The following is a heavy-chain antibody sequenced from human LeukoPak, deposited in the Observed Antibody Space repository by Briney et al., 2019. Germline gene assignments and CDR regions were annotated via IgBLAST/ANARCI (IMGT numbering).Heavy chain of an antibody. CDR3: ARRSGSYGGLNWFDP. V-gene: IGHV4-39*01. D-gene: IGHD1-26*01. CDR1: GGSISSSSYY. J-gene: IGHJ5*02. CDR2: IYYSGST. Sequence: PSETLSLTCTVSGGSISSSSYYWGWIRQPPGKGLEWIGSIYYSGSTYYNPSLKSRVTISVDTSKNQFSLKLSSVTAADTAVYYCARRSGSYGGLNWFDPWGQGTLVTVSS.